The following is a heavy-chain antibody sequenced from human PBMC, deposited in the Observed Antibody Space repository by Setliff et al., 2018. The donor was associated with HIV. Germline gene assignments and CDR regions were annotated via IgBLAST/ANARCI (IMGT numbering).Heavy chain of an antibody. CDR1: GFTFSRYW. Sequence: GGSLRLSCAATGFTFSRYWMSWVRQAPGKGLEWVANIKQDGSEKYYVDSVKGRFTISRDNAKNSLYLQMNSLRAEDTAVYYCAGESSIAVAEYFQHWGQGTLVTVSS. CDR3: AGESSIAVAEYFQH. D-gene: IGHD6-19*01. CDR2: IKQDGSEK. V-gene: IGHV3-7*01. J-gene: IGHJ1*01.